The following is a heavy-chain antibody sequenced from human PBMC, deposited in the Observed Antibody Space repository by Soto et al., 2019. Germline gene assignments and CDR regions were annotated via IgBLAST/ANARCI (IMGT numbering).Heavy chain of an antibody. J-gene: IGHJ4*02. Sequence: GESLKISCQGSGYRFTTSWIGWVRQMPGKGLEWMGIIYPADSDTRYSPSFQGQVTISADKSTNTAYLQWNSLKASDTAMYYCATLAASFSRSLDFWGQGTLVTVSS. V-gene: IGHV5-51*01. CDR3: ATLAASFSRSLDF. CDR1: GYRFTTSW. CDR2: IYPADSDT. D-gene: IGHD3-3*02.